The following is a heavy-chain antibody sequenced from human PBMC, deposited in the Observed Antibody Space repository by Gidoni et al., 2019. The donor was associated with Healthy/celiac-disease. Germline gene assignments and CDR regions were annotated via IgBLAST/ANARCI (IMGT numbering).Heavy chain of an antibody. CDR2: ISSSGSTI. CDR3: ARGAPPYGASSDFDY. V-gene: IGHV3-48*03. D-gene: IGHD1-26*01. Sequence: EVQLVESGGGLVQPGGSLRLSCSATGVTFCSYEMNWVRQAPGKGLEWVSYISSSGSTIYYADSVKGRFTISRDNAKNSLYLQMNSLRAEDTAVDYCARGAPPYGASSDFDYWGQGTLVTVSS. CDR1: GVTFCSYE. J-gene: IGHJ4*02.